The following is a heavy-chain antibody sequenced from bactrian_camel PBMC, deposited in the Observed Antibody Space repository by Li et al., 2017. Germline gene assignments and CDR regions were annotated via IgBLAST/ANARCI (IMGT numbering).Heavy chain of an antibody. V-gene: IGHV3S53*01. CDR3: AADVFNLQLARMYNN. D-gene: IGHD6*01. J-gene: IGHJ4*01. CDR1: GYTLPMN. Sequence: HVQLVESGGGSVQAGGSLRLSCVISGYTLPMNMGWFRRLPGQERKGVAAIAGDGKTDYVDSVKGRATISRDGAKNIITSQMNSLKPEDTAMYYCAADVFNLQLARMYNNWGRGTQVTVS. CDR2: IAGDGKT.